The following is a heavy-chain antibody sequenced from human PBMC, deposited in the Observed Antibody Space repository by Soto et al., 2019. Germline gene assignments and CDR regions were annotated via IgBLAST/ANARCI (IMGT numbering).Heavy chain of an antibody. V-gene: IGHV1-2*02. Sequence: QVQLVQSGAEVKKPGASVKVSCKASGYTFTGYYMHWVRQAPGQGLEWMGWINPNSGGTNYAQKCQGRVTMTRDTAISTAYMELSRLRSDDTAVYYCARVRKGPVPEGFDYWGQGTLVTVSS. J-gene: IGHJ4*02. CDR1: GYTFTGYY. CDR3: ARVRKGPVPEGFDY. D-gene: IGHD2-2*01. CDR2: INPNSGGT.